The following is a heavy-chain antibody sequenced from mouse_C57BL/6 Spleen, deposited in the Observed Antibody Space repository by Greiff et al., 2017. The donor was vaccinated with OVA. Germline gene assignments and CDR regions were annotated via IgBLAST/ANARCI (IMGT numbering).Heavy chain of an antibody. Sequence: QVHVKQSGAELVRPGTSVKMSCKASGYTFTNYWIGWAKQRPGHGLEWIGDIYPGGGYTNYNEKFKGKATLTADKSSSTAYMQFSSLTSEDSAIYYCARSDGGFDYWGQGTTLTVSS. CDR2: IYPGGGYT. CDR1: GYTFTNYW. J-gene: IGHJ2*01. CDR3: ARSDGGFDY. V-gene: IGHV1-63*01.